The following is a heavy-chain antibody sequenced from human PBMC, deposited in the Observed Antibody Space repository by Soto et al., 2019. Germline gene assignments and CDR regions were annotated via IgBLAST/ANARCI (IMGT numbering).Heavy chain of an antibody. Sequence: VQLRESGPGLVKPSQTLSLTCTVSGDSISSGNKYWSWIRQPPGKGLEWIGYVFSSGTTYYNPSLTGRVSISLGASENQFSLTFASVTDAYSAVYYCARVPSPFDYYYAMDVWGQGTTVTVSS. CDR1: GDSISSGNKY. V-gene: IGHV4-30-4*01. J-gene: IGHJ6*02. D-gene: IGHD3-16*01. CDR3: ARVPSPFDYYYAMDV. CDR2: VFSSGTT.